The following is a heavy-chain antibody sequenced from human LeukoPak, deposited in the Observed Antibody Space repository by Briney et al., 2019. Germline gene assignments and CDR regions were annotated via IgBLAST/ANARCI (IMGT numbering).Heavy chain of an antibody. CDR3: TTGNP. CDR1: GFTFVNAS. J-gene: IGHJ5*02. CDR2: MKSKPEGGTT. V-gene: IGHV3-15*01. Sequence: ETGGSLRLSCLTSGFTFVNASMSWVRQAPGKGLEWVDLMKSKPEGGTTFYAAPVRGRFTISRDDSRNTLYLQMTSLTIGDTGVYYCTTGNPWGQGTLVTVSS.